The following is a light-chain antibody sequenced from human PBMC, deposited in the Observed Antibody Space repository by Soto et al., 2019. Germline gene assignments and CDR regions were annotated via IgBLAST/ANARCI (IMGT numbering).Light chain of an antibody. J-gene: IGKJ4*01. Sequence: EIVMTQSPATLSVSPGERATLSCRASQTLYNNLAWYQQKLGQAPRLLIYGASARATDIPARFSGSGSGTEFTLTISGLQSEDFAIYYCQQYNDWTLTFGGGTKVEIK. CDR2: GAS. V-gene: IGKV3-15*01. CDR1: QTLYNN. CDR3: QQYNDWTLT.